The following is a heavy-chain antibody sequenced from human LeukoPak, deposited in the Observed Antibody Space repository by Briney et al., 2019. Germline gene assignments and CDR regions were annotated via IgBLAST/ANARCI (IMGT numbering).Heavy chain of an antibody. CDR3: ATKQWLAPPPDS. D-gene: IGHD6-19*01. CDR1: GFTFSKYW. J-gene: IGHJ4*02. V-gene: IGHV3-74*01. Sequence: GGSLRLSCAASGFTFSKYWMLWVRLAPGKGLESVSRINTDGTVTTYADSVKGRFTVSRDNADNTMFLQMNSVRDEDTAVYYCATKQWLAPPPDSWGQGTPVTVSS. CDR2: INTDGTVT.